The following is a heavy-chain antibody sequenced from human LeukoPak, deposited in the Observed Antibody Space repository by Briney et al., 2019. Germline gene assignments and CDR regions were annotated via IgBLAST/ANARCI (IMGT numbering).Heavy chain of an antibody. V-gene: IGHV3-33*01. CDR1: GFTFSSYG. Sequence: PGRSLRLSCAASGFTFSSYGMHWVRHAPGKGLEWVAVIWYDGSNKYYADSVKGRFTISRDNSKNTLYLQMNSLRAEDTAVYYCARENGDYDGPDDAFDIWGQGTMVTVSS. D-gene: IGHD4-17*01. CDR3: ARENGDYDGPDDAFDI. J-gene: IGHJ3*02. CDR2: IWYDGSNK.